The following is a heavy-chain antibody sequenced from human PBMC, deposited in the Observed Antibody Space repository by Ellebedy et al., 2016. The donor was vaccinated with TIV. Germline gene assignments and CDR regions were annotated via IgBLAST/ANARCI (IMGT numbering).Heavy chain of an antibody. Sequence: GESLKISCAASGFTFSSYDMHWVRQTTGNGLEWVSAIGPAGDTYYPGSVKGRFTISRANAKNSLYLQMNSLRAGDTAVYYCARGEEQLVSGYFSYYGMDVWGQGTTVTVSS. CDR1: GFTFSSYD. CDR2: IGPAGDT. D-gene: IGHD6-13*01. CDR3: ARGEEQLVSGYFSYYGMDV. J-gene: IGHJ6*02. V-gene: IGHV3-13*01.